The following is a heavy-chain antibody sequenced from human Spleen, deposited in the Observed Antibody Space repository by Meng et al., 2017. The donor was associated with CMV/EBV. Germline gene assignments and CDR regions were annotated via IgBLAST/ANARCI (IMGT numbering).Heavy chain of an antibody. CDR1: GFTLSSYW. CDR3: SRGGTTPRMYSFDY. Sequence: GESLKISCAASGFTLSSYWTHWVRQTPGKGLVWVARINSDGSSRSYADSVKGRFTISRDNSKNTLYPQMNSLRAEDTTVYNCSRGGTTPRMYSFDYWGQGTLVTVSS. D-gene: IGHD4-11*01. J-gene: IGHJ4*02. CDR2: INSDGSSR. V-gene: IGHV3-74*01.